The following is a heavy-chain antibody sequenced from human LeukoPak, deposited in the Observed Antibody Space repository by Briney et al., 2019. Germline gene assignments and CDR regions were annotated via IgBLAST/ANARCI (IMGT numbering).Heavy chain of an antibody. V-gene: IGHV4-59*01. CDR1: GGSISSYY. CDR2: IYYSGST. Sequence: MTSETLSLTCTVSGGSISSYYWSWIRQPPGKGLEWIGYIYYSGSTNYNPSLKSRVTISVDTSKNQFSLKLSSVTAADTAVYYCERLIVVEDNWFDPWGQGTLVTVSS. J-gene: IGHJ5*02. CDR3: ERLIVVEDNWFDP. D-gene: IGHD3-22*01.